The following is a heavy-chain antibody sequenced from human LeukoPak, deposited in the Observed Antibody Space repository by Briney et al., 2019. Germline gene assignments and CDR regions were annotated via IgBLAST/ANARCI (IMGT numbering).Heavy chain of an antibody. D-gene: IGHD1-26*01. Sequence: PSQTLSLTCTVSGGSISSGSYYWSWIRQPAGKGLEWIGRIYTSGSTNYNPSLKSRVTISVDTSKNQFSLKLSSVTAADTAVYYCAREERWERTSYWGQGTLVTVSS. CDR3: AREERWERTSY. CDR2: IYTSGST. J-gene: IGHJ4*02. CDR1: GGSISSGSYY. V-gene: IGHV4-61*02.